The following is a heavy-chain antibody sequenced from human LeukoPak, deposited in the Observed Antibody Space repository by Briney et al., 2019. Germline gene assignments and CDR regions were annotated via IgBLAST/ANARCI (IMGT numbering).Heavy chain of an antibody. CDR2: MYYSGST. J-gene: IGHJ5*02. CDR3: SRPYYYDSRIDP. CDR1: GGSISSGDYY. V-gene: IGHV4-30-4*01. Sequence: SQTLSLTCTVSGGSISSGDYYWSWIRQPPGKGLEWIAYMYYSGSTYYNPSLKSRVTMSADTSKNQLSLKLSSVTAADTAVYYCSRPYYYDSRIDPWGQGILVTVSS. D-gene: IGHD3-22*01.